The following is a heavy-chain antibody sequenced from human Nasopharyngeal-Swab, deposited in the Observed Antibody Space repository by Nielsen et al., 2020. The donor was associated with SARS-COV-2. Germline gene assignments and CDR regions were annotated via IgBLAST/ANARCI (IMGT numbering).Heavy chain of an antibody. J-gene: IGHJ6*03. Sequence: GGPLRLSCAASGFTFSNAWMSWVRQAPGKGLEWVGRIKSKTDGGTTDYAAPVKGRFTISRDDSKNTLYLQMNSLKTEDTAVYYCTTDPQQWLVEYYYYMDVWGKGTTVTVSS. CDR3: TTDPQQWLVEYYYYMDV. V-gene: IGHV3-15*01. CDR2: IKSKTDGGTT. CDR1: GFTFSNAW. D-gene: IGHD6-19*01.